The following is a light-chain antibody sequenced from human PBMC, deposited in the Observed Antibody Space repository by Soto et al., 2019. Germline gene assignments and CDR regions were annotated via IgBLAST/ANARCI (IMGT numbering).Light chain of an antibody. CDR1: QSISSW. CDR2: DAS. Sequence: DIPMTQSPSTPSASVGDRVTITCRASQSISSWLAWYQQKPGKAPKLLIYDASSLESGVPSRFSGSGSGTEFTLTISSLQPDDFATYYCQQYNSYSITFGQGTKLEIK. CDR3: QQYNSYSIT. V-gene: IGKV1-5*01. J-gene: IGKJ2*01.